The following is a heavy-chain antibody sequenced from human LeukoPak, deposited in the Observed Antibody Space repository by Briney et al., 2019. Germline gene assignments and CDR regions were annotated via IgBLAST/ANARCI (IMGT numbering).Heavy chain of an antibody. V-gene: IGHV3-23*01. D-gene: IGHD6-19*01. Sequence: GGSLRLSCAASGFTFSSYAMSWVRQAPGKGLEWVSAISSSGGSTYYADSVKGRFTISRDNSKNTLYLQMNSLRAEDTAVYYCAKDPSVAGTSDYWGQGTLVTVSS. J-gene: IGHJ4*02. CDR1: GFTFSSYA. CDR2: ISSSGGST. CDR3: AKDPSVAGTSDY.